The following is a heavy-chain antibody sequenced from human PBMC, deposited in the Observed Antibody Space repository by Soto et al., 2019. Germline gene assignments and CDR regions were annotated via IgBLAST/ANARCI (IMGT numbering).Heavy chain of an antibody. CDR2: IKSKGNNYAT. Sequence: EVQLVESGGGLVQPGGSLKLSCAASGFSFSGSALPWVRQASGKGLEWVGRIKSKGNNYATAYAASVQGRFTVSRDDSNNTGYLQMNSLKTDDTAVYYCTTIIGDLWSNYDHWGQGTLVTVSS. CDR3: TTIIGDLWSNYDH. V-gene: IGHV3-73*01. J-gene: IGHJ4*02. CDR1: GFSFSGSA. D-gene: IGHD3-3*01.